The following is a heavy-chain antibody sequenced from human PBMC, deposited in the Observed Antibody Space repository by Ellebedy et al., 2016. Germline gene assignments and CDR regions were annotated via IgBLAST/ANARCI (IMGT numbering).Heavy chain of an antibody. D-gene: IGHD3-9*01. Sequence: GESLKISXAASGFTVSSNYMSWVRQAPGKGLEWVANIKQDGSEKYYVDSVKGRFTISRDNAKNSLYLQMNSLRAEDTAVYYCARVGYDILTGLDYWGQGTLVTVSS. CDR3: ARVGYDILTGLDY. J-gene: IGHJ4*02. V-gene: IGHV3-7*03. CDR1: GFTVSSNY. CDR2: IKQDGSEK.